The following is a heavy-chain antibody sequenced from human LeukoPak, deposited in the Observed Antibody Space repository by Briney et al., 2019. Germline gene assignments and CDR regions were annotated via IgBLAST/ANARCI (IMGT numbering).Heavy chain of an antibody. D-gene: IGHD4-17*01. CDR3: AKRPSDYGDYVSYFDF. CDR1: RFSFISYG. CDR2: ISDDGRSK. Sequence: GGSLRLSCAASRFSFISYGMHWVRQAPGKGLEWVGVISDDGRSKDYADSVKGRFTISRDNSKDTLYLQINGLRDEDTAVYYCAKRPSDYGDYVSYFDFWGQGTLVTVSS. V-gene: IGHV3-30*18. J-gene: IGHJ4*02.